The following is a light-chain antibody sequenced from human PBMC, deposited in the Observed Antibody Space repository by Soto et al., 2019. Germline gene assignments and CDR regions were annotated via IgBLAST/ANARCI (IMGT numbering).Light chain of an antibody. CDR3: QHYDDWPRT. CDR1: QSVRGN. J-gene: IGKJ1*01. Sequence: EIVVTQSPATLSVSPGERATLSCRASQSVRGNLAWYQQKPGQSPRLLIFGASTRATGVPDRFSGSGSGAEFILTISSLQSEDFAIYYCQHYDDWPRTFGLGTKVEVK. CDR2: GAS. V-gene: IGKV3-15*01.